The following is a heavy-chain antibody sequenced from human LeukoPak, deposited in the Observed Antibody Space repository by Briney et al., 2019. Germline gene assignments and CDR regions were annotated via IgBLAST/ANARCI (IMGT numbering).Heavy chain of an antibody. Sequence: SETLSLTCTVSVDYISGYYWSWIRQPPGKGLEWIGYMYYSGNTNYNHYLKSRLTTSVETTKNQFSLKLSSVTAADTAVYYCTRGKYYLDYWGQETLVSVSS. J-gene: IGHJ4*02. CDR1: VDYISGYY. CDR3: TRGKYYLDY. CDR2: MYYSGNT. V-gene: IGHV4-59*01.